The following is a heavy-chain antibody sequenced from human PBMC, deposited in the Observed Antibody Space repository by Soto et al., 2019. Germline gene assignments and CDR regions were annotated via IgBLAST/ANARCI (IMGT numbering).Heavy chain of an antibody. V-gene: IGHV4-30-2*01. Sequence: QLQLQESGSGLVKPSQTLSLTCAVSGGSISSGGYSWSWIRQPPGKGLEWIGYIYHSGSTYYNPSLKSRVTRSVDRSKNQFSLKLSSVTAADTAVYYCASLYSGYGFGYWGQGTLVTVSS. J-gene: IGHJ4*02. D-gene: IGHD5-12*01. CDR2: IYHSGST. CDR1: GGSISSGGYS. CDR3: ASLYSGYGFGY.